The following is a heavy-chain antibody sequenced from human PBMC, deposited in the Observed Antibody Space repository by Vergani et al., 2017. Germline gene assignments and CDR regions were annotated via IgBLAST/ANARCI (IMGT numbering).Heavy chain of an antibody. CDR3: AKHFRGWGIDY. D-gene: IGHD3-16*01. V-gene: IGHV3-30*02. J-gene: IGHJ4*02. CDR1: GFTLSNYD. Sequence: QVQLVESGGGVVQRGGSLRLSCATSGFTLSNYDMQWIRQGPGQGLEFVAFIPFDGSNQYYADSVKGRFTLSRDFSKNTLYLQMNSLRTDDTATYYCAKHFRGWGIDYWGQGTQVIVSS. CDR2: IPFDGSNQ.